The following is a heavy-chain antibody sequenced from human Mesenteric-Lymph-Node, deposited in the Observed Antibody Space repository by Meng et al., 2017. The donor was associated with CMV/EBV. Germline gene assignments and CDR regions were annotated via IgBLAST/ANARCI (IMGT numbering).Heavy chain of an antibody. V-gene: IGHV1-2*02. Sequence: ASVKVSCKASGYTFTGYYMHWVRQAPGQGLEWMGWINPNSGGTNYAQKFQGRVTMTRDTSISTAYMELSRLRSDDTAVYYCARVVYYYYYYYGMDVWGQGTTVTVSS. J-gene: IGHJ6*02. D-gene: IGHD3-22*01. CDR3: ARVVYYYYYYYGMDV. CDR2: INPNSGGT. CDR1: GYTFTGYY.